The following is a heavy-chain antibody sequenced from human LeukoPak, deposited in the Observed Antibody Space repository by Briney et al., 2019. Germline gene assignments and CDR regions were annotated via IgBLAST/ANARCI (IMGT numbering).Heavy chain of an antibody. CDR1: GGSISSYC. CDR3: ARGVVPAALSSWFDP. Sequence: SETLSLTCTVSGGSISSYCWSWIRQPPGKGLEWIGYIYYSGSTNYNPSLKSRVTISVDTSKNQFSLKLSSVTAADTAVYYCARGVVPAALSSWFDPWGQGTLVTVSS. D-gene: IGHD2-2*01. CDR2: IYYSGST. V-gene: IGHV4-59*08. J-gene: IGHJ5*02.